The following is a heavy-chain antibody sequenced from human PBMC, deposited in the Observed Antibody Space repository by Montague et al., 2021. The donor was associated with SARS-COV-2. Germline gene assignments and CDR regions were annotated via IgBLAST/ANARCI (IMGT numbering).Heavy chain of an antibody. CDR3: ARDKAEYIVVVPAVPLAYGMDV. CDR2: IYYSGST. D-gene: IGHD2-2*01. CDR1: GGSISSSSYY. J-gene: IGHJ6*02. Sequence: SETLSLTCTVSGGSISSSSYYWGWIRQPPGKGLEWIGSIYYSGSTYYNPSLKSRVTISVDTSKNQFSLKLSSVTAAETAVYYCARDKAEYIVVVPAVPLAYGMDVWGQGTTVTVSS. V-gene: IGHV4-39*07.